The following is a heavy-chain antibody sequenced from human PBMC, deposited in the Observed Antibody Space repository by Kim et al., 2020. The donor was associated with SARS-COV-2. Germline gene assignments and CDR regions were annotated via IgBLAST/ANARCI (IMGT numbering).Heavy chain of an antibody. J-gene: IGHJ6*03. D-gene: IGHD2-2*01. Sequence: LKGRFTIPRDNSKNTLYLQMNSLRADDTAVYFCARGRFCSSSNCYSYMDVWGKGTTVIVSS. CDR3: ARGRFCSSSNCYSYMDV. V-gene: IGHV3-30*07.